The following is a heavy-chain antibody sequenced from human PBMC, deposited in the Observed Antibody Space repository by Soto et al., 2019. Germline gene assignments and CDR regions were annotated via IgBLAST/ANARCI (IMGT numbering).Heavy chain of an antibody. CDR2: IYHSGST. Sequence: QVQLQESGPGLVKPSGTLSLTCAVSSGSISSSNWWSWVRQPPGKGLEWIGEIYHSGSTNYNPSPKDWITNSREKSQNPFPPKLSFGNGADPGGDLCAGGGGDSIFDYWGQGTLVTVSS. J-gene: IGHJ4*02. D-gene: IGHD2-21*02. CDR1: SGSISSSNW. V-gene: IGHV4-4*02. CDR3: AGGGGDSIFDY.